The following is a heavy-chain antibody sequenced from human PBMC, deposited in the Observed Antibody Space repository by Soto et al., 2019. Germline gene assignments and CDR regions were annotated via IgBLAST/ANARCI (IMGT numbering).Heavy chain of an antibody. V-gene: IGHV3-23*01. D-gene: IGHD3-22*01. J-gene: IGHJ5*02. Sequence: LRLSCAASGFTFSSYSMSWVRQAPGKGLEWVSGFRTSGDGGTTYYADSVKGRFTISRDNAKNSLFLQMNSLRADDTAVYYCARDRLPMVVVVMGWFDPWGQGTLVTVSS. CDR2: FRTSGDGGTT. CDR3: ARDRLPMVVVVMGWFDP. CDR1: GFTFSSYS.